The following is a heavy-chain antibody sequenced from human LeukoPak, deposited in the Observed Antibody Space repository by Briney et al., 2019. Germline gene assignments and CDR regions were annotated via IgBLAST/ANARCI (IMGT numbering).Heavy chain of an antibody. V-gene: IGHV1-3*01. CDR1: GYTFTSYA. CDR3: ARKPVGQWLGLKNDY. CDR2: INAGNGNT. J-gene: IGHJ4*02. Sequence: ASVKVSCKASGYTFTSYAMHWVRQAPGQRLEWMGWINAGNGNTKYSQKFQGRVTITRDTSASTAYMELSSLRSEDTAVYYCARKPVGQWLGLKNDYWGQGTLVTVSS. D-gene: IGHD6-19*01.